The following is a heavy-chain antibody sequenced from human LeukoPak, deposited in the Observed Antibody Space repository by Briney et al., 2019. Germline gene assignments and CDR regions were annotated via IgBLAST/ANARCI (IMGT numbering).Heavy chain of an antibody. CDR3: ARDRGLGQWLDY. CDR2: LDASAAPT. J-gene: IGHJ4*02. V-gene: IGHV3-23*01. CDR1: GFNFSAYA. D-gene: IGHD6-19*01. Sequence: GGSLRLSCAVSGFNFSAYAMSWVRQAPGEGLEWVSSLDASAAPTYYADSVKGRFTISRDNSKNSLCLQMDSLRAEDTAIYYRARDRGLGQWLDYWGQGTLVTVSS.